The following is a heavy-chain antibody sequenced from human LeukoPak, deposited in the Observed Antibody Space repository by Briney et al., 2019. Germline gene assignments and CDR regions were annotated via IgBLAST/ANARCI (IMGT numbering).Heavy chain of an antibody. J-gene: IGHJ4*02. CDR3: ARDADRWELEYYFDY. CDR1: GYTFTGYY. V-gene: IGHV1-2*06. CDR2: INPNSGGT. D-gene: IGHD1-26*01. Sequence: VASVNVSCKASGYTFTGYYMHWVRQAPGQGLEWMGRINPNSGGTNYVQKFQGRVTMTRDTSISTAYMELSRLRSDDTAVYYCARDADRWELEYYFDYWGQGTLVTVSS.